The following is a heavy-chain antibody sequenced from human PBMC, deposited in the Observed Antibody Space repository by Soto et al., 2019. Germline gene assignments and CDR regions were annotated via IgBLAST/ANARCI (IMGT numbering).Heavy chain of an antibody. J-gene: IGHJ6*02. Sequence: TSETLSLTCTVSGGSISSGGYYWSWIRQHPGKGLEWIGYIYYSGSTYYNPSLKSRVTISVDTSKNQFSLKLSSVTAADTAVYYCAREEDYYDSSGYYYGMDVWGQGTTVTVSS. D-gene: IGHD3-22*01. CDR3: AREEDYYDSSGYYYGMDV. V-gene: IGHV4-31*03. CDR1: GGSISSGGYY. CDR2: IYYSGST.